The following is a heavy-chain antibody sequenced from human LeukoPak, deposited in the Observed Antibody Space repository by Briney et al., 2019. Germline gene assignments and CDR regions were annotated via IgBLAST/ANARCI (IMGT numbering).Heavy chain of an antibody. CDR2: IYPGDSDT. Sequence: GESLKIPCKGSGYSFTNYWIGWVRQMPGKGLEWMGIIYPGDSDTRYSPSFQGQVTFSADKSISTTYLQWSSMKASDTAMYYCARLPGYCTGGSCYFDYWGQGPLGTVSS. J-gene: IGHJ4*02. V-gene: IGHV5-51*01. CDR1: GYSFTNYW. D-gene: IGHD2-15*01. CDR3: ARLPGYCTGGSCYFDY.